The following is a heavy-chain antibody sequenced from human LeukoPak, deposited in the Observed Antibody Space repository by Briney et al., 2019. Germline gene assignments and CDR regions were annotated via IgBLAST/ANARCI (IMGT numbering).Heavy chain of an antibody. CDR1: GGSFSGYY. V-gene: IGHV4-34*01. J-gene: IGHJ6*02. CDR2: INHSGST. D-gene: IGHD2-2*01. Sequence: PSETLSLTCAVYGGSFSGYYWSWIRQPPGKGLEWIGEINHSGSTNYNPSLKSRVTISVDTSKNQFSLKLSSVTAADTAVYYCAGAPIPSSSGPAGLYGMDVWGQGTTVTVSS. CDR3: AGAPIPSSSGPAGLYGMDV.